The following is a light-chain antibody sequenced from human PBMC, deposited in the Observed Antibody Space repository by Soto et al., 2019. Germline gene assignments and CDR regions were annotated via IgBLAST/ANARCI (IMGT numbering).Light chain of an antibody. CDR1: QSISSL. CDR3: QQYYSYSPLT. V-gene: IGKV1-5*01. J-gene: IGKJ4*01. CDR2: DAS. Sequence: DIQMTQSPSTLSASVGDRVTITCRASQSISSLLAWYQQKPGKAPKLLIYDASSLESGVPSRFSGSGSGTEFTLTISSLQPDDFTTYYCQQYYSYSPLTFGGGTKVDIK.